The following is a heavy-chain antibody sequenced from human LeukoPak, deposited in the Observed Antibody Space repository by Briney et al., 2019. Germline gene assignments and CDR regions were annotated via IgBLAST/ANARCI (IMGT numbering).Heavy chain of an antibody. CDR2: IIPIFGTA. J-gene: IGHJ3*02. V-gene: IGHV1-69*01. D-gene: IGHD3-16*02. CDR3: ARSRSIMITFGGVIVPQSAAFDI. CDR1: GGTFSSYA. Sequence: GASVKASCKASGGTFSSYAISWVRQAPRQGLEWMGGIIPIFGTANYAQKFQGRVTITADESTSTAYMELSSLRSEDTAVYYCARSRSIMITFGGVIVPQSAAFDIWGQGTMVTVSS.